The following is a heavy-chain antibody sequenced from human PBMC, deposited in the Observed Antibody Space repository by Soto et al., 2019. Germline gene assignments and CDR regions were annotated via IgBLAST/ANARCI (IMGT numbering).Heavy chain of an antibody. D-gene: IGHD6-6*01. V-gene: IGHV3-21*01. J-gene: IGHJ6*02. CDR3: ARAKYSSSSGFYYYYGMDV. Sequence: GGSLRLSCAASGFTFSSYSMNWVRQAPGQGLEWVSSISSSSSYIYYADSVKGRFTISRDNAKNSLYLQMNSLRAEDTAVYYCARAKYSSSSGFYYYYGMDVWGQGTTVTVSS. CDR2: ISSSSSYI. CDR1: GFTFSSYS.